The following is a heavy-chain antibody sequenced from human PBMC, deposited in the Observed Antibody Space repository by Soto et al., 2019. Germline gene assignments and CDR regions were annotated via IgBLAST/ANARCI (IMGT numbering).Heavy chain of an antibody. D-gene: IGHD3-3*01. CDR1: GFTFSSYE. V-gene: IGHV3-48*03. Sequence: VGSLSLSCAASGFTFSSYEMNWVRQAPGKGLEWVSYISSSGSTIYYADSVKGRFTISRDNAKNSLYLQMNSLRAEDTAVYYCARESRFWSGYYSTHFDYWGQGTLVTVSS. CDR2: ISSSGSTI. CDR3: ARESRFWSGYYSTHFDY. J-gene: IGHJ4*02.